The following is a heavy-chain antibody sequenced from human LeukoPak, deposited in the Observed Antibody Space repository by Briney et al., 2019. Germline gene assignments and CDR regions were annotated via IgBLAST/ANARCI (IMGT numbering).Heavy chain of an antibody. CDR3: ARLCSSTSCYAGDY. Sequence: GESLKISCKGSGYSFTSYWISWVRQLPGKGLEWMGRIDPSDSYTNHSPSFQGHVTISADKSISTAYLQWSSLKASDTAMYYCARLCSSTSCYAGDYWGQGTLVTVSS. D-gene: IGHD2-2*01. CDR2: IDPSDSYT. V-gene: IGHV5-10-1*01. CDR1: GYSFTSYW. J-gene: IGHJ4*02.